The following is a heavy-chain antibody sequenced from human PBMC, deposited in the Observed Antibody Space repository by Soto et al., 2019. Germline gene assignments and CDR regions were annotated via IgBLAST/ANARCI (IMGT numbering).Heavy chain of an antibody. J-gene: IGHJ4*02. Sequence: QVQLVQSGAEVKKPGASVKVSCNASGYSFTSYGISWVRQAPGQGLEWMGWISAYNGNTNYAQKLQDRVTMTTDTSASTAYMELRSLRSDHTAVYYGASAPLAVDIDYWGQGTLVTVSS. CDR3: ASAPLAVDIDY. D-gene: IGHD6-19*01. CDR1: GYSFTSYG. CDR2: ISAYNGNT. V-gene: IGHV1-18*01.